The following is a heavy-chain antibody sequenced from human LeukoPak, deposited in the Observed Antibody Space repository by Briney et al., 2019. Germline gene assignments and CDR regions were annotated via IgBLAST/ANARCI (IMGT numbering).Heavy chain of an antibody. D-gene: IGHD3-10*01. V-gene: IGHV3-23*01. J-gene: IGHJ6*02. Sequence: AGGSLRLSCAASGFTFSSYAMSWVRQAPGKGLEWVSGITGSGGSTYFEDSVKGRFTISRDNSKNTLYLQMNSLRAEDTATYFCAKAGGSGSGSVTSFWLGMDVWGQGTTVTVSS. CDR3: AKAGGSGSGSVTSFWLGMDV. CDR2: ITGSGGST. CDR1: GFTFSSYA.